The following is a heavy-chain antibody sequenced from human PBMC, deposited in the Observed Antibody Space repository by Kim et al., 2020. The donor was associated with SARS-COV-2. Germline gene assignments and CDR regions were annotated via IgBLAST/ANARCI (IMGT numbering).Heavy chain of an antibody. CDR1: GGSISSYY. V-gene: IGHV4-59*01. CDR3: ARGRKMATIVWYFDL. CDR2: IYYSGST. D-gene: IGHD5-12*01. Sequence: SETLSLTCTVSGGSISSYYWSWIRQPPGKGLEWIGYIYYSGSTNYNPSLKSRVTISVDTSKNQFSLKLSSVTAADTAVYYCARGRKMATIVWYFDLWGRGTLVTVSS. J-gene: IGHJ2*01.